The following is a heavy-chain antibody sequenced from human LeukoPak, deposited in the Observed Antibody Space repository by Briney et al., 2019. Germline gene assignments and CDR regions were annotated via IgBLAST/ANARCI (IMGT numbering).Heavy chain of an antibody. V-gene: IGHV1-18*01. CDR3: ARVILGRSGYEQDAY. J-gene: IGHJ4*02. CDR1: GYTFTSYG. Sequence: GASVKVSCKASGYTFTSYGISWVRQAPGQGLEWMGWISAYNGNTNYAQKLQGRVTMTTDTSTSTAYMELRSLRSDDTAVYYCARVILGRSGYEQDAYWSQGTLVTVSS. CDR2: ISAYNGNT. D-gene: IGHD5-12*01.